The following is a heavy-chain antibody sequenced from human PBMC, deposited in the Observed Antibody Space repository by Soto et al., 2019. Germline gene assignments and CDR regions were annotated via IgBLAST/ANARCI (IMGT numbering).Heavy chain of an antibody. CDR1: GFSLTSGVG. J-gene: IGHJ4*02. D-gene: IGHD5-12*01. CDR2: IYWDDDK. Sequence: QITLKESGPTLVRPPQTLTLTCTFSGFSLTSGVGVGWIRQPPGKALEWLALIYWDDDKSYSPSLKNRLTITKDTAKYQLFLTMTNVGPLDTATYFCAHIDPEIVTVGGHGGFDYLGQGTLVTVSS. CDR3: AHIDPEIVTVGGHGGFDY. V-gene: IGHV2-5*02.